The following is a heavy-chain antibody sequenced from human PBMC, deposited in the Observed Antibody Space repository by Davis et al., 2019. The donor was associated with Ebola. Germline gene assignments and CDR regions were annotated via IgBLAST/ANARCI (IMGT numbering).Heavy chain of an antibody. CDR2: INAGNGNT. CDR3: ARGTYGDSIFDY. J-gene: IGHJ4*02. CDR1: GYTFTSYA. V-gene: IGHV1-3*01. Sequence: ASVKVSCRASGYTFTSYAMHWVRQAPGQRLEWMGWINAGNGNTKYSQKFQGRVTITRDTSASTAYMELSSLRSEDTAVYYCARGTYGDSIFDYWGQGTLVTVSS. D-gene: IGHD4-17*01.